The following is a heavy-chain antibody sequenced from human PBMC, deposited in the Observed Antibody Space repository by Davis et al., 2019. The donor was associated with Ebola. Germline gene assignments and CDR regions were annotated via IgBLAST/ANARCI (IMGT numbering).Heavy chain of an antibody. CDR2: IWYDGSNK. CDR3: ARETAARNFDC. V-gene: IGHV3-33*01. J-gene: IGHJ4*02. CDR1: GFTFSSYG. D-gene: IGHD6-6*01. Sequence: PGGSLRLSCAASGFTFSSYGMHWVRQAPGKGLEWVAVIWYDGSNKYYADSVKGRFTISRDNAKTSLYLQMNSLRAEDTAVYYCARETAARNFDCWGQGTLVTVSS.